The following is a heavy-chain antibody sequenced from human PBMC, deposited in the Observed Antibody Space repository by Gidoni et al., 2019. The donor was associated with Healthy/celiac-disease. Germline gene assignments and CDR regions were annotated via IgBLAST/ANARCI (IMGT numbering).Heavy chain of an antibody. CDR3: ARDLVVPAAMGGMDV. V-gene: IGHV1-2*02. Sequence: QAQLVQSGAEVKKPGASVTVSCKASGSTFTGYYMHWVRQAPGQGLEWMGWINPNSGGTNYAQKFQGRVTMTRETSISTAYMELSRLGSDDTAVYYCARDLVVPAAMGGMDVWGKGTTVTVSS. CDR1: GSTFTGYY. CDR2: INPNSGGT. J-gene: IGHJ6*03. D-gene: IGHD2-2*01.